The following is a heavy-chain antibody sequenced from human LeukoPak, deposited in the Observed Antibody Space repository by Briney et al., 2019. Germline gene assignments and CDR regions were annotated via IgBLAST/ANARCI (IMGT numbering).Heavy chain of an antibody. CDR3: ARQSTSAWSFDY. D-gene: IGHD2-2*01. Sequence: GESLKISCEGSGYSFTSYWIGWVRAMPGKGLEWMGLIYPGDSNTRYSPSFQGQVTISADKSISTAYLQWDSLEASDTAIYYCARQSTSAWSFDYWGQGTLVTVSS. V-gene: IGHV5-51*01. CDR2: IYPGDSNT. CDR1: GYSFTSYW. J-gene: IGHJ4*02.